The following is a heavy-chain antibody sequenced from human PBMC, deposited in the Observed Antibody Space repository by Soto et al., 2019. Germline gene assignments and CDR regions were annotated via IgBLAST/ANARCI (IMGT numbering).Heavy chain of an antibody. J-gene: IGHJ4*02. Sequence: PGGSLRLSCAASGFTFDDYAMHWVRQAPGKGLEWVSGISWNSGSIGYADSVKGRFTISRDNAKNSLYLQMNSLRAEDTALYYCAKGSTSFYYFDYWGKGTLVTVSS. CDR2: ISWNSGSI. V-gene: IGHV3-9*01. CDR1: GFTFDDYA. CDR3: AKGSTSFYYFDY. D-gene: IGHD2-2*01.